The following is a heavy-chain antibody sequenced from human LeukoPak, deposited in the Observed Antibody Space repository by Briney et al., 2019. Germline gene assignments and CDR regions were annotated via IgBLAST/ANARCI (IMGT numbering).Heavy chain of an antibody. V-gene: IGHV3-48*01. CDR1: GFTFSSYS. D-gene: IGHD3-10*01. CDR3: ARDRSYYGSGSFWDY. CDR2: ISSSSSTM. Sequence: GGSLRLSCAASGFTFSSYSMNWVRQAPGKGLEWVSYISSSSSTMYYADSVKGRFTISRDNAKNSLYLQMNSLRAEDTAVYYCARDRSYYGSGSFWDYWGQGTLVTVSS. J-gene: IGHJ4*02.